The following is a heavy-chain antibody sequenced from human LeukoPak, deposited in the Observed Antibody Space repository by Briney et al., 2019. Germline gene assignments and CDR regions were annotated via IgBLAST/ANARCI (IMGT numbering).Heavy chain of an antibody. D-gene: IGHD6-13*01. Sequence: PGGSLRLSCAASGFTFSNAWMTWVRQAPGKGLEWVSTIGGSGGSTYFADSVKGRFTISRDNSKNTVYLQMNSLRAEDTAVYYCAKSGRVGGGIAAAGIDYWGQGTLVTVSS. CDR2: IGGSGGST. CDR1: GFTFSNAW. CDR3: AKSGRVGGGIAAAGIDY. V-gene: IGHV3-23*01. J-gene: IGHJ4*02.